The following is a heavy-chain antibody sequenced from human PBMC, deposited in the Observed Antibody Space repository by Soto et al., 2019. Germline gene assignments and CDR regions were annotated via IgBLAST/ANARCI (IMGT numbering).Heavy chain of an antibody. Sequence: GGSLRLSCAGSGFTPTTTPLSWVRQPPGKGLEWVTTISGTASRTYYVDSVKGRFFISRDNSKNTVTLQMNNLKLDDTAVYYCATSFRYFDNWGQGTRVTVSS. V-gene: IGHV3-23*01. J-gene: IGHJ4*02. CDR2: ISGTASRT. D-gene: IGHD3-9*01. CDR1: GFTPTTTP. CDR3: ATSFRYFDN.